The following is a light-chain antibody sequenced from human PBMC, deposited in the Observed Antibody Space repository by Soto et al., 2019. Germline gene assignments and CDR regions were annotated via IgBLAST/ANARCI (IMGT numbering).Light chain of an antibody. CDR1: RSNIGAGYD. J-gene: IGLJ3*02. V-gene: IGLV1-40*01. Sequence: QSVLTQPPSVSGAPGQRVTISCTGSRSNIGAGYDVHWYHQLPGTAPKLLIYDNNSRPSGIPDRFSAYKSGTSASLAITGLQAEDEADYYCQSYDSSLSAWVFGGGTQLTVL. CDR2: DNN. CDR3: QSYDSSLSAWV.